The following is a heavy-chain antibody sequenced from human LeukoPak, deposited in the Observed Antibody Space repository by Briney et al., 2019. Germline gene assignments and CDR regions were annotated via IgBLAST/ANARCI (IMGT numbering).Heavy chain of an antibody. V-gene: IGHV4-4*02. CDR2: IYHTGST. D-gene: IGHD5-18*01. CDR3: AREGSYGYALSNWFDP. Sequence: SGTLSLTCTVSGGSISNNNWWSWVRQPPEKGLEWIGEIYHTGSTNYNPSLKSRVTISIDTSTNQFSLKLSSVTAADTAVYYCAREGSYGYALSNWFDPWGQGTLVTVSS. J-gene: IGHJ5*02. CDR1: GGSISNNNW.